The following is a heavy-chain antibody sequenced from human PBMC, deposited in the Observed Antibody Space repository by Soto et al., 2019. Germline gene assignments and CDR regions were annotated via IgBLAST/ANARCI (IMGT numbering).Heavy chain of an antibody. V-gene: IGHV3-23*01. CDR1: GFTFSTYA. J-gene: IGHJ4*02. CDR2: ISGSGDTT. Sequence: EVQLLESGGGLVQPGGSLRLACAASGFTFSTYAMTWVRQAPGKGPEWVSDISGSGDTTHYADSVKGRFTISRDNSKNTLYLQMNSLRAEDTAVYYCAKELAAYWGQGTLVTVSS. CDR3: AKELAAY. D-gene: IGHD6-25*01.